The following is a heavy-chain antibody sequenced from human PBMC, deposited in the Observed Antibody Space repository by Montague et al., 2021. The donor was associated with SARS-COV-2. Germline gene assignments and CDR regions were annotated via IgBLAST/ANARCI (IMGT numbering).Heavy chain of an antibody. J-gene: IGHJ4*02. D-gene: IGHD3-22*01. Sequence: SLRLSCAASGFTFSSHWMYWVRQAPGKGLMWVSRIKSDGSRIYYADSVKGRFTISRDNAKNMLYLQMNNLKAEDTAVYCCARGVLSESSVGEDYWGQGTLVTVSS. V-gene: IGHV3-74*01. CDR2: IKSDGSRI. CDR3: ARGVLSESSVGEDY. CDR1: GFTFSSHW.